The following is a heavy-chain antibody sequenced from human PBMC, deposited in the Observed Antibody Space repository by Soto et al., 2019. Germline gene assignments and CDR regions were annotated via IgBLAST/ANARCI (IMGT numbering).Heavy chain of an antibody. CDR1: GGSISSSSYY. D-gene: IGHD4-17*01. CDR2: IYYSGST. Sequence: QLQLQESGPGLVKPSETLSLTCTVSGGSISSSSYYWGWIRQPPGKGLEWIGSIYYSGSTYYNPSIKSRFTISVDTSTNQFSLKLSSVTAAYTAVYYWARHDYVRRENWFYPCGQGTLVTVSS. J-gene: IGHJ5*02. CDR3: ARHDYVRRENWFYP. V-gene: IGHV4-39*01.